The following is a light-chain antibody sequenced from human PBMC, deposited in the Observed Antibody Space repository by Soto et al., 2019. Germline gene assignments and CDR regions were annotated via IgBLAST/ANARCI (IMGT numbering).Light chain of an antibody. J-gene: IGKJ2*01. CDR1: QSLVHGDGNTY. CDR3: MQATQFPGT. V-gene: IGKV2-24*01. Sequence: EIVMTKTPLSSSVNVGQPASISCRSSQSLVHGDGNTYLSWLHQRPGQPPRLLIYKISNRFFGVPDRFSGSGAGTDFTLQISRVEAEDVGIYYCMQATQFPGTFGQGTKLEIK. CDR2: KIS.